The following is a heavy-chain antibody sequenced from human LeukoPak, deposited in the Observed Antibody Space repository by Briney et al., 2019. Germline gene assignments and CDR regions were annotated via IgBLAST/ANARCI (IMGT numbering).Heavy chain of an antibody. CDR1: GYNFRSYD. D-gene: IGHD2-15*01. Sequence: ASVRVSFKASGYNFRSYDISWVRQATGQGLEWMGWMNPNSGQAGSAEKFQGRVTITRNTSINTAYMDLTSLTSEDTAVYYCARALVTYCSGGSCGADTWGQGTLVTVSS. CDR3: ARALVTYCSGGSCGADT. CDR2: MNPNSGQA. J-gene: IGHJ5*02. V-gene: IGHV1-8*03.